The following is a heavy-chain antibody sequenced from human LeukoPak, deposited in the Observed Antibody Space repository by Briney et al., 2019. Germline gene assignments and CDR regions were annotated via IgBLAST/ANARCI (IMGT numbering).Heavy chain of an antibody. CDR3: AKDMSIVVVPAAIFIS. Sequence: PGGSLRLSCAASGFTFSSYAMSWVRQAPGKGLEWVSAISGSGGSTYYADSVKGRFTISRDNSKNTLYLQMNSLRAEDTAVYYCAKDMSIVVVPAAIFISWGQGTLVTVSS. V-gene: IGHV3-23*01. CDR1: GFTFSSYA. D-gene: IGHD2-2*01. CDR2: ISGSGGST. J-gene: IGHJ4*02.